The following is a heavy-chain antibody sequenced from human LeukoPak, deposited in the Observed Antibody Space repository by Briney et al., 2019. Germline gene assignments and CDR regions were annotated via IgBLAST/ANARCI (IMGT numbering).Heavy chain of an antibody. CDR2: MNPNSGDT. CDR1: GYTFNNYD. D-gene: IGHD6-13*01. CDR3: ARRLGISPTGIWGFYYYMDV. V-gene: IGHV1-8*03. J-gene: IGHJ6*03. Sequence: ASVKVSCKASGYTFNNYDINWVRQAPGQGLEWMGRMNPNSGDTVYAQKFQGRVTITRDTSISTAYMELSSLRSDDTAVYYCARRLGISPTGIWGFYYYMDVWGKGTTVTVSS.